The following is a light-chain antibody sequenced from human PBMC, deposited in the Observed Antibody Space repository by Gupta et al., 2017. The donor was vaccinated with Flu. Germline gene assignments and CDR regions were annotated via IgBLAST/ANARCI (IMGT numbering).Light chain of an antibody. Sequence: PSPRAASIGDRGTSNGRASKGSSNYLDWYQQKPGKVPKLLIYDGSTWQSGVPDRFSGSGSGTDFTLKISRVEAEDVGTYYCKKYKKACFTFGRGTKVEIK. CDR2: DGS. CDR3: KKYKKACFT. V-gene: IGKV1-27*01. CDR1: KGSSNY. J-gene: IGKJ4*01.